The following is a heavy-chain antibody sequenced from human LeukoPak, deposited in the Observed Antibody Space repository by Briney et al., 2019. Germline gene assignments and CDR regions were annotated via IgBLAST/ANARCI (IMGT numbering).Heavy chain of an antibody. Sequence: SPTLSLTFAISGDSVSINSAAWNWVRQSPSRGLEWLGRTYYRSKWYNDYAVSVQSRIMINPDTSRNQFSLQLNSVTPEDTAVYYCARVSRLNADWFDPWGQGTLVTVSS. V-gene: IGHV6-1*01. CDR2: TYYRSKWYN. CDR1: GDSVSINSAA. CDR3: ARVSRLNADWFDP. J-gene: IGHJ5*02. D-gene: IGHD1-1*01.